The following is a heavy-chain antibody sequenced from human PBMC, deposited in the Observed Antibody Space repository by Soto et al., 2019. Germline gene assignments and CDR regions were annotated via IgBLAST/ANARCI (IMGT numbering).Heavy chain of an antibody. V-gene: IGHV3-23*01. CDR1: GFTFSSYA. CDR2: ISGSGGST. Sequence: GGSLRLSCAASGFTFSSYAMSWVRQAPGKGLEWVSAISGSGGSTYYADSVKGRFTISRDNSKNTLYLQMNSLRDEDTAVYYCARDWRHCSSTSCPQNYCYGMAVWGQGTTVTVSS. J-gene: IGHJ6*02. D-gene: IGHD2-2*01. CDR3: ARDWRHCSSTSCPQNYCYGMAV.